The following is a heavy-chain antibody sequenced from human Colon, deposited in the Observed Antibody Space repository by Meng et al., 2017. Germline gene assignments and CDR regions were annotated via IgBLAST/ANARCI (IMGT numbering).Heavy chain of an antibody. CDR1: GGSISGRDW. Sequence: HAARPGWEEPPETLSLPRAGSGGSISGRDWWSWVRTPPGKGLEWIGETSHSGSTNYSPSLKSRVTISLDKSKNQLSLKLNSVTAADTAVYYCASSDYYRSDYWGQGTLVTVSS. V-gene: IGHV4-4*03. CDR3: ASSDYYRSDY. CDR2: TSHSGST. D-gene: IGHD3-22*01. J-gene: IGHJ4*02.